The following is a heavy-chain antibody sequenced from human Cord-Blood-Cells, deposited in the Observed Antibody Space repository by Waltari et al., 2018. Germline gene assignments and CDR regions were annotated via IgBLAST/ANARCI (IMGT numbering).Heavy chain of an antibody. Sequence: QVQLVQSGAEVKKPGSSVKVSCKASGGPFSSYAISWVRQAPGQGLEWMGGIIPIFGTANYAQKFQGRVTITADESTSTAYMELSSLRSEDMAVYYCATNPPIYWYFDLWGRGTLVTVSS. J-gene: IGHJ2*01. CDR3: ATNPPIYWYFDL. V-gene: IGHV1-69*12. CDR1: GGPFSSYA. CDR2: IIPIFGTA.